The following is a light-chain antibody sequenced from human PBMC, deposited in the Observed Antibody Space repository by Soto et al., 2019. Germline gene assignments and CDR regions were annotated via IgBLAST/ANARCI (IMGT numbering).Light chain of an antibody. CDR2: GAS. CDR3: QQFYYYPHT. CDR1: QSVSSSY. V-gene: IGKV3-20*01. Sequence: EIVLTQSPGTLSLSPGERATLSCRASQSVSSSYLAWYQQKPGQAPRLLIYGASSRATGIPDRFSGSGSGTDITLTISRLEPEDFAIYYCQQFYYYPHTCGQGTKLEVK. J-gene: IGKJ2*01.